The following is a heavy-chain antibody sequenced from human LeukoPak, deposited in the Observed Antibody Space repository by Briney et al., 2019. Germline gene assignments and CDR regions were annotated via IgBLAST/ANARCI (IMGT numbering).Heavy chain of an antibody. D-gene: IGHD4-17*01. CDR1: GFSFSSYS. CDR2: ISSSNSYI. J-gene: IGHJ4*02. Sequence: GGSLRLSCVASGFSFSSYSMNWVRRAPGKGLEWVSSISSSNSYIYSADSLKGRFTISRDNAKNSLYLQMNSLRAEDTAVYYCARGRRMGDYAFDYWGQGTLVTVSS. V-gene: IGHV3-21*01. CDR3: ARGRRMGDYAFDY.